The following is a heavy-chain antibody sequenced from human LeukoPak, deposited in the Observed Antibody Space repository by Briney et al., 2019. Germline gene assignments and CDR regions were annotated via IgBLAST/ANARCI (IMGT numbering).Heavy chain of an antibody. Sequence: GESLKISCKGSGYSFTSYWISWVRQMPGKGLEWMGRIDPSDSYTNYSPSFQGHVTISADKSISTAYPQWSSLKASDTAMYYCARHRIAASEPPYGMDVWGKGTTVTVSS. CDR3: ARHRIAASEPPYGMDV. V-gene: IGHV5-10-1*01. J-gene: IGHJ6*04. CDR2: IDPSDSYT. CDR1: GYSFTSYW. D-gene: IGHD6-13*01.